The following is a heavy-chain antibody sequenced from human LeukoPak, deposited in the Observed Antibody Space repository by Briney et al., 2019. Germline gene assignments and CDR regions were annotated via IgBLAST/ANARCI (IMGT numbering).Heavy chain of an antibody. CDR2: IKQDGYEK. D-gene: IGHD1-26*01. J-gene: IGHJ4*02. Sequence: GGSLSLSCAASGLTFSGYWMSWVRQTAEKGLEWVADIKQDGYEKYYVGSVKGRFTISRDNAKNSLYLQMNSLRADDTAVYYCARDKIVGPTTLDYWGQGTLVTVSS. CDR3: ARDKIVGPTTLDY. V-gene: IGHV3-7*01. CDR1: GLTFSGYW.